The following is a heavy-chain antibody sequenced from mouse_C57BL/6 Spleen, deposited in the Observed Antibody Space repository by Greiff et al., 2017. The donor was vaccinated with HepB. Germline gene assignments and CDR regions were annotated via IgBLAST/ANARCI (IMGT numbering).Heavy chain of an antibody. CDR3: ARAFYYGSGSGNYFDY. Sequence: VKLMESGPELVKPGASVKISCKASGYAFSSSWMNWVKQRPGKGLEWIGRIYPGDGDTNYNGKFKGKATLTADKSSSTAYMQLSSLTSEDSAVYFCARAFYYGSGSGNYFDYWGQGTTLTVSS. CDR2: IYPGDGDT. J-gene: IGHJ2*01. V-gene: IGHV1-82*01. CDR1: GYAFSSSW. D-gene: IGHD1-1*01.